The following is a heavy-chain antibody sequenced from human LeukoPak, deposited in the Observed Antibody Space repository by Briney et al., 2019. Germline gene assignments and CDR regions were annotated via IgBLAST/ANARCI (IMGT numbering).Heavy chain of an antibody. V-gene: IGHV3-48*03. Sequence: GGSLRLSCAASGFTFSSYEMNWVRQAPGKGLEWVSYICSSGSTIYYADSVKGRFTISRENAKNSLYLQMNSLRAEDTAVYYCARDPTIFGVVMDVWGKGTTVTVSS. CDR2: ICSSGSTI. J-gene: IGHJ6*04. D-gene: IGHD3-3*01. CDR3: ARDPTIFGVVMDV. CDR1: GFTFSSYE.